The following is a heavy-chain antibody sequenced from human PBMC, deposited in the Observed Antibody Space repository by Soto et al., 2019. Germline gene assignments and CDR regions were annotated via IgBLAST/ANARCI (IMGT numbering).Heavy chain of an antibody. V-gene: IGHV1-69*01. J-gene: IGHJ4*02. CDR1: GGTFSSYA. CDR2: IIPIFGTA. CDR3: ARDSITMVRGVMSYYFDY. Sequence: QVQLVQSGAEVKKPGSSVKVSCKASGGTFSSYAISWVRQAPGQGLEWMGGIIPIFGTANYAQKFQGRVPITADESTSTAYMELSSLRSEDTAVYYCARDSITMVRGVMSYYFDYWGQGTLVTVSS. D-gene: IGHD3-10*01.